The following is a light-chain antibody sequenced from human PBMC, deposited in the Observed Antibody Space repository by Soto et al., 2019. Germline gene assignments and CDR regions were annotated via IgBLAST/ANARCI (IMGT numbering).Light chain of an antibody. CDR2: KAS. CDR3: QQYNNYSWT. CDR1: HSISIW. V-gene: IGKV1-5*03. J-gene: IGKJ1*01. Sequence: DIQMTQSPSTLSASVGDRVAITCRASHSISIWLAWYQQKPGKAPKLLIYKASSLESGVPSRFSGSGSGTEFTLTISSLQPDDFATYYCQQYNNYSWTFGQGTKVEIK.